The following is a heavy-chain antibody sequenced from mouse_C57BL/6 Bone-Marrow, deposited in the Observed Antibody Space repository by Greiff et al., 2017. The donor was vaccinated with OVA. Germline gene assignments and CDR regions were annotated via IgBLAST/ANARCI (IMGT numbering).Heavy chain of an antibody. CDR2: INPNNGGT. CDR3: ARYYGSSSYYAMDY. D-gene: IGHD1-1*01. CDR1: GYTFTDYY. V-gene: IGHV1-26*01. Sequence: EVQLQQSGPELVKPGASVKISCKASGYTFTDYYMNWVKQSHGKSLEWIGDINPNNGGTSYKQKFKGKATLTVDKSSSTAYMELRSLTSEDSAVYYCARYYGSSSYYAMDYWGQGTSVTVAS. J-gene: IGHJ4*01.